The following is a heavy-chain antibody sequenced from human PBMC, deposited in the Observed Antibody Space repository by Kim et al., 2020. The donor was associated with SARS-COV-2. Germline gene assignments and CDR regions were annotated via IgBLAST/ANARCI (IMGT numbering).Heavy chain of an antibody. V-gene: IGHV1-46*01. CDR2: GRT. Sequence: GRTIYAQRFQGRLTLTRDTSTSTVYMELRSLTPEDTAIYYCVREEGSFDFWGQGTLLTVS. J-gene: IGHJ4*02. CDR3: VREEGSFDF. D-gene: IGHD3-10*01.